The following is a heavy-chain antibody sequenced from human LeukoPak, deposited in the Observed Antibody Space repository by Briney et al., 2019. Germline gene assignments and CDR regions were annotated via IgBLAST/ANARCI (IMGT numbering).Heavy chain of an antibody. V-gene: IGHV4-38-2*01. CDR1: GYSISSGYY. D-gene: IGHD4-17*01. CDR2: IYHSGST. J-gene: IGHJ4*02. Sequence: SETLSLTCAVSGYSISSGYYWGWIRPPPGKGLEWIGNIYHSGSTFYNPSLKRRVTISGDTAKNKFSLKLSSVTAADTAVYYCARLNGDAVYFDYWGQGTLVTVSS. CDR3: ARLNGDAVYFDY.